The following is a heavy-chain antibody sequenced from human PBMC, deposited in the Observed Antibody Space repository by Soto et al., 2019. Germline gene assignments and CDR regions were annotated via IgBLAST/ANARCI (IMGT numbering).Heavy chain of an antibody. CDR1: GFTFSSYG. CDR2: ISYDGSNK. CDR3: AKPDFSGSYRPFDY. Sequence: SLRLSCAASGFTFSSYGMHWVRQAPGKGLEWVAVISYDGSNKYYADSVKGRFTISRDNSKNTLYLQMNSLRAEDTAVYYCAKPDFSGSYRPFDYWGQGTLVTVSS. J-gene: IGHJ4*02. V-gene: IGHV3-30*18. D-gene: IGHD1-26*01.